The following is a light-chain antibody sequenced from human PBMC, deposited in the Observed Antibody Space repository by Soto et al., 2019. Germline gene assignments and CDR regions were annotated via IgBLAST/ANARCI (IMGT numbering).Light chain of an antibody. CDR2: WAS. CDR3: QQYYTTLS. J-gene: IGKJ5*01. CDR1: QSVFYSSNNKNY. Sequence: DIVMTQSPDSLAVSLGERATVNCRSSQSVFYSSNNKNYLAWYQQKPGQPPKLLIYWASTRESGVRDRFSGSGSGTDFTLTISSLQVEDVAVYYCQQYYTTLSFGQGTRLEIK. V-gene: IGKV4-1*01.